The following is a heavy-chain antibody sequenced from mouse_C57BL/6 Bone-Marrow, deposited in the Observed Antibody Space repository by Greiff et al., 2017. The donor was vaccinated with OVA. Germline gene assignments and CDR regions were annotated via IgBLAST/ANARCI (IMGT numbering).Heavy chain of an antibody. Sequence: QVQLQQPGAELVMPGASVKLSCKASGYTFTSYWMHWVKQRPGQGLEWIGEIDPSDSYTNYNQKFKGKSTLTVDKSSRTAYMQLSSLTSEESAVYYCAREGDYYGPLYYYAMDYWGQGTSVTVSS. D-gene: IGHD1-1*01. J-gene: IGHJ4*01. CDR1: GYTFTSYW. CDR2: IDPSDSYT. V-gene: IGHV1-69*01. CDR3: AREGDYYGPLYYYAMDY.